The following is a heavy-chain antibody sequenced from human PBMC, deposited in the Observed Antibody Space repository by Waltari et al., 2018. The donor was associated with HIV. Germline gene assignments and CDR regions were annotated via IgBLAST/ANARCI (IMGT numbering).Heavy chain of an antibody. J-gene: IGHJ6*02. CDR3: AAGTYDDFFYFQMDV. CDR1: RFTFSNYA. CDR2: ISYHGAYI. Sequence: VHLVESGGGVVKPGRSLRLSCTGSRFTFSNYALHWVRQDPGKGLECVAVISYHGAYIYYADSVKGRFTISRDNSRNTLSLQMDSLRTEDTAIYYCAAGTYDDFFYFQMDVWGQGTTVTVSS. V-gene: IGHV3-30-3*01. D-gene: IGHD3-16*01.